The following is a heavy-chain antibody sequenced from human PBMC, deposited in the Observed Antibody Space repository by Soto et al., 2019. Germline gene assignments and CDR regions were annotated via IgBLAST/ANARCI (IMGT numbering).Heavy chain of an antibody. CDR2: TQTDGSST. V-gene: IGHV3-74*01. Sequence: GGSLRLSCASSGVTFRNYWIHCVRQAPGKGLDWVPRTQTDGSSTSYAGSVKGRFTISRDNAKNTLYMQMNSLRAEDTAVYYCARGRDYWFDPWGQGTLVTVSS. J-gene: IGHJ5*02. CDR1: GVTFRNYW. CDR3: ARGRDYWFDP.